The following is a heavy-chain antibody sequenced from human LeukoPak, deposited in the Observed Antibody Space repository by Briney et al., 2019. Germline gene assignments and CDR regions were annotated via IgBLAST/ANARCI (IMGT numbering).Heavy chain of an antibody. Sequence: ASVKVSCKASGYTFTDYYMHWVRQAPGQGLEWMGWINPNSGGTNYAQKFQGWVTMTRDTSISTAYMELSRLRSDDTAVYYCARGWNYYGSGSYPSKNWFDPWGQGTLVTVSS. J-gene: IGHJ5*02. V-gene: IGHV1-2*04. CDR1: GYTFTDYY. D-gene: IGHD3-10*01. CDR2: INPNSGGT. CDR3: ARGWNYYGSGSYPSKNWFDP.